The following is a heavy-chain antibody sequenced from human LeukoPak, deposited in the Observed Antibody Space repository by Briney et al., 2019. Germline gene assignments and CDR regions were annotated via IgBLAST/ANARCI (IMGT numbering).Heavy chain of an antibody. CDR2: IYDSGRT. CDR3: ARERRHAGSQYYFDY. CDR1: NGSISSSY. J-gene: IGHJ4*02. D-gene: IGHD3-10*01. Sequence: PSETLSLTCSVSNGSISSSYWTWIRQPPGKGLEWIGYIYDSGRTNYNPSLKSRVTMSVDTSKNQFSLKLSSVTAADTAVYYCARERRHAGSQYYFDYWGQGTLVTVSS. V-gene: IGHV4-59*12.